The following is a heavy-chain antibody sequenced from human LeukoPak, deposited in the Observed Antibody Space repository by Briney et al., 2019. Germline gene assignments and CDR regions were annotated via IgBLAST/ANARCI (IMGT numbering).Heavy chain of an antibody. CDR3: VVVVEPPDSDGFDV. D-gene: IGHD1-14*01. CDR1: GFTFGNSW. CDR2: INAGGSTT. V-gene: IGHV3-74*01. J-gene: IGHJ3*01. Sequence: HPGGSLRLSCAASGFTFGNSWVHWVRQAPGKGLVWVSLINAGGSTTTYADSVKGRFTISRDNARNTVSLQMNSLTIEDTAVYYCVVVVEPPDSDGFDVWGQGTMITVSS.